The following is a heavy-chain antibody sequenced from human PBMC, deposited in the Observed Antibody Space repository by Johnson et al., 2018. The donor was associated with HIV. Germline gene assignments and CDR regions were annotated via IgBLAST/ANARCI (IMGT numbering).Heavy chain of an antibody. D-gene: IGHD4-17*01. CDR2: IKSKTDGGTT. Sequence: VQLVESGGGLVKPGGSLRLSCAASGFTFSNAWMSWVRQAPGKGLEWVGRIKSKTDGGTTDYAAPVKGRFTISRDDSKNTLYLQMNSLKTEDTAGYYCAKGNGDYRGDAFDNWGQGTMVTVSS. V-gene: IGHV3-15*01. CDR1: GFTFSNAW. J-gene: IGHJ3*02. CDR3: AKGNGDYRGDAFDN.